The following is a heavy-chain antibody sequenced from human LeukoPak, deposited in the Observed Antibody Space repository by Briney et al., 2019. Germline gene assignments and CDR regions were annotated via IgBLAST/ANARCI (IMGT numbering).Heavy chain of an antibody. CDR1: GYSISSGYY. V-gene: IGHV4-38-2*02. Sequence: PSETLSLTCTVSGYSISSGYYWGWIRQPPGKGLEWIGSIYHSGRTFYNPSLKSRVTTSVDTSKNQFSLKLNSVTAADTAVYYCARDSLGAGTVGATSGYWGQGTLVTVSS. CDR3: ARDSLGAGTVGATSGY. D-gene: IGHD1-26*01. J-gene: IGHJ4*02. CDR2: IYHSGRT.